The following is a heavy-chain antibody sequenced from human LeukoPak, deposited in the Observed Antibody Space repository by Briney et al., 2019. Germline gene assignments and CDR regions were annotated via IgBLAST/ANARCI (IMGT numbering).Heavy chain of an antibody. CDR2: ISYDRSDK. D-gene: IGHD6-13*01. Sequence: GGSLRLSCAASGFTFRSYGMHWVRQTPGKGLEWVAFISYDRSDKYYADSVKGRFTISRDNSKNTLYLQMNSLRAEDTAVYYCARPRGAAAGTFGFDPWGQGTLVTVSS. CDR1: GFTFRSYG. J-gene: IGHJ5*02. CDR3: ARPRGAAAGTFGFDP. V-gene: IGHV3-30*03.